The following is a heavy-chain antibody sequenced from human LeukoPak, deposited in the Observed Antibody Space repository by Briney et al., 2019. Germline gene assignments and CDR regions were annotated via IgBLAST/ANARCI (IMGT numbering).Heavy chain of an antibody. J-gene: IGHJ3*02. Sequence: SETLSLTCTVSGGSISSGSYYWSWIRQPAGKGLEWIGRIYTSGSTNYSPSLKSRVTISVDTSKNQFSLKLSSVTAADTAVYYCARENGYSYVTDAFDIWGQGTMVTVSS. CDR1: GGSISSGSYY. V-gene: IGHV4-61*02. D-gene: IGHD5-18*01. CDR3: ARENGYSYVTDAFDI. CDR2: IYTSGST.